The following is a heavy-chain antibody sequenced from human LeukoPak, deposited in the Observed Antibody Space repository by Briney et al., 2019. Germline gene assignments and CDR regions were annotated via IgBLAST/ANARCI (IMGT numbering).Heavy chain of an antibody. CDR1: GGSISSGSYY. CDR3: ASLDDDCSSTSCSH. V-gene: IGHV4-61*02. J-gene: IGHJ4*02. CDR2: IYTSGST. D-gene: IGHD2-2*01. Sequence: SETLSLTCTVSGGSISSGSYYWSWIRQPAGKGLEWIGRIYTSGSTNYNPSLKSRVTMSVDTSKNQFSLKLSSVTAADTAVYYCASLDDDCSSTSCSHWGQGTLVTVSS.